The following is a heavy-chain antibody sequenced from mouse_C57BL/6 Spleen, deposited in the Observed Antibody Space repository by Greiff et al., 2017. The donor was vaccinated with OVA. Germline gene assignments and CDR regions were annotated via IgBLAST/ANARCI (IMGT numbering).Heavy chain of an antibody. Sequence: EVQLQQSGPELVKPGASVKISCKASGYTFTDYYMNWVKQSHGKSLEWIGDINPNNGGTSYNQKFKGKATLTVDKSSSTAYMELRSLTSEDSAVYYCAILLLRSVAGDYWGQGTTLTVSS. CDR2: INPNNGGT. J-gene: IGHJ2*01. CDR1: GYTFTDYY. D-gene: IGHD1-1*01. V-gene: IGHV1-26*01. CDR3: AILLLRSVAGDY.